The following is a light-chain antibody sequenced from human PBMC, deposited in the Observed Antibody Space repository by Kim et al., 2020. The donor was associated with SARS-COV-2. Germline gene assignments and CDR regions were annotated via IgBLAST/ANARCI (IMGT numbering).Light chain of an antibody. V-gene: IGKV3-15*01. CDR3: QQYNNWPLT. CDR2: DAS. CDR1: RVINVN. Sequence: SVSRGQRVTLSCRASRVINVNLAWDQQKPGQPPRLLIYDASTRGTGIPARFSGSGSGTDFTLTISSLESEDFAVFYCQQYNNWPLTFGGGTKLEI. J-gene: IGKJ4*01.